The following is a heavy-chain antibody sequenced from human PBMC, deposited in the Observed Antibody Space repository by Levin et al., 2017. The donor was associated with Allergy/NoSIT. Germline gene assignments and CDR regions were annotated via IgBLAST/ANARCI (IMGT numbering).Heavy chain of an antibody. CDR3: ARQIEASGTPQHWFDP. Sequence: GESLKISCKGSGFTFTNYWIGWVRQMPGKGLEWMGSIYPGDSDTRYSPSFQGQVTISADNSISTAYLQWSSLKASDTAMYYCARQIEASGTPQHWFDPWGQGTLVTVSS. CDR2: IYPGDSDT. CDR1: GFTFTNYW. V-gene: IGHV5-51*01. J-gene: IGHJ5*02. D-gene: IGHD6-13*01.